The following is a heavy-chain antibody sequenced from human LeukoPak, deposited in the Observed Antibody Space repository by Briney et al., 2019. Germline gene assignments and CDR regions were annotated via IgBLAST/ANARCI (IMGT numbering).Heavy chain of an antibody. CDR3: ARDSCSGGSCYSWFDP. CDR1: GGSISSYY. CDR2: IYYSGST. J-gene: IGHJ5*02. D-gene: IGHD2-15*01. V-gene: IGHV4-59*01. Sequence: SETLSLTCTVSGGSISSYYWSWIRQPPGKGLEWIGYIYYSGSTNYNPSLKSRATISVDTSKNQFSLKLSSVTAADTAVYYCARDSCSGGSCYSWFDPWGQGTLVTVSS.